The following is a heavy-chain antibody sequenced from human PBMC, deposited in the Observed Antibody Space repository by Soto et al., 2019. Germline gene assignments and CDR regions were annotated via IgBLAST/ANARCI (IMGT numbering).Heavy chain of an antibody. Sequence: QVQLQESGPGLVKPSGTLSLTCAVSSGSISSSNWWSWVRQPPGKGLEWIGEIYHSGSTNYNPSLKSRVTLSVDKSKNQFSLKLSSVTAADTAVYYCARSRGDDYIWGSYQDWGQGTLVTVSS. V-gene: IGHV4-4*02. D-gene: IGHD3-16*02. CDR3: ARSRGDDYIWGSYQD. J-gene: IGHJ4*02. CDR2: IYHSGST. CDR1: SGSISSSNW.